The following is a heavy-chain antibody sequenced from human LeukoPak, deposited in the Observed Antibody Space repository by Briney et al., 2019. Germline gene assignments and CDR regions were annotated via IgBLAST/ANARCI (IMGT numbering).Heavy chain of an antibody. D-gene: IGHD5-18*01. CDR2: IYYSGST. CDR1: GGSISSYY. CDR3: ARCRGYSYGELDY. V-gene: IGHV4-59*01. J-gene: IGHJ4*02. Sequence: SETLSLTCTVSGGSISSYYWSWIRQPPGKGLEWIGYIYYSGSTNYNPSLKRRVTISVDTSKNQFSLKLSSVTAADTAVYYCARCRGYSYGELDYWGQGTLVTVSS.